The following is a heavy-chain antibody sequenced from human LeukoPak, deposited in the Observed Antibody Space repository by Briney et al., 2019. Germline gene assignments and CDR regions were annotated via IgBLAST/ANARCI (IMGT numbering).Heavy chain of an antibody. Sequence: GGSLRLSCAASGFTFSTYWMSWVRQAPGKGLEWVANIKQDGSEKYYVDSVEGRFTISRDNAKNSLYLQMNSLRAEDTAMYYCARDSAGNDYWGQGTLVTVSS. CDR3: ARDSAGNDY. V-gene: IGHV3-7*01. CDR2: IKQDGSEK. D-gene: IGHD6-13*01. J-gene: IGHJ4*02. CDR1: GFTFSTYW.